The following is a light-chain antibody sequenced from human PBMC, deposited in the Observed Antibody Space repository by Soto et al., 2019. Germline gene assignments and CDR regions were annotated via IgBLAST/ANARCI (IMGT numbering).Light chain of an antibody. J-gene: IGKJ1*01. CDR3: QQYGASPPT. CDR1: QSVSDNY. V-gene: IGKV3-20*01. CDR2: AAF. Sequence: EIVLTQSPGTLSLSPGERATLSCRASQSVSDNYLAWYQQQPGQAPRLLIYAAFSRATGIADRFSGSGSGTDFTLTISRLEPEDFAVYYCQQYGASPPTFGRGTKVDIK.